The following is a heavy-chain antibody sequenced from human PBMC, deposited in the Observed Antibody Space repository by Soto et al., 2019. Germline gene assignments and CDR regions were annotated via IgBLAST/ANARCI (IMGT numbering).Heavy chain of an antibody. D-gene: IGHD1-1*01. CDR2: LSGNGIST. CDR1: GFTFRNYA. Sequence: GGSLRLSCVASGFTFRNYAMTWVRQAPGKGLEWVSGLSGNGISTYYADSVKGRFTISRDNSDNTLYLQMNSLRAEDTALYYCTYDNHWYGMDFWGQGTTVTVSS. CDR3: TYDNHWYGMDF. J-gene: IGHJ6*02. V-gene: IGHV3-23*01.